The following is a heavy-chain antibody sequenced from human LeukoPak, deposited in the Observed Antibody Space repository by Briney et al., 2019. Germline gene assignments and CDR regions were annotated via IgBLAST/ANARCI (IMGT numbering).Heavy chain of an antibody. CDR2: IVVGSGNT. Sequence: SVKVSCKASGFTFTSSAVQWVRQARGQRLEWIGWIVVGSGNTNYAQKFQGRVTVTRDTSTSTVHMELSGLRSEDTAVCYCARDQEGFDYWGQGTLVTVSS. CDR1: GFTFTSSA. CDR3: ARDQEGFDY. J-gene: IGHJ4*02. V-gene: IGHV1-58*01.